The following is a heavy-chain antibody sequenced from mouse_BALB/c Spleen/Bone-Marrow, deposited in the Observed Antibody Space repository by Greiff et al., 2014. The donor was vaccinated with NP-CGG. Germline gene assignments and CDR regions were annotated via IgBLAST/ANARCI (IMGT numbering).Heavy chain of an antibody. D-gene: IGHD2-12*01. CDR2: INSNGGST. CDR1: GFTFSTYG. CDR3: ARDRGYYKDY. J-gene: IGHJ2*01. V-gene: IGHV5-6-3*01. Sequence: EVQRVESGGGLVQPGGSLKFSCAASGFTFSTYGMSWVRQTPDKRLELVATINSNGGSTYYPDSVKGRFTISRDNAKNILYLQMSSRKSEDTAMVYCARDRGYYKDYWGQGTTLTVFS.